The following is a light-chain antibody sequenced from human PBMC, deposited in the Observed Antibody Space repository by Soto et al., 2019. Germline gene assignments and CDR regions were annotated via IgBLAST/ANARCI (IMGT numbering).Light chain of an antibody. CDR3: MQGTRWPWT. CDR1: QSLIHSDGSTS. CDR2: EVS. Sequence: DVVMTQSPLSLPVTLGQPASISCTSSQSLIHSDGSTSLSWFQQRPGQSPRRLIYEVSDRDSGVPDRFSGSGSGTEFTLTISRVEAEDVGVYYCMQGTRWPWTFGQGTEVEIK. J-gene: IGKJ1*01. V-gene: IGKV2-30*02.